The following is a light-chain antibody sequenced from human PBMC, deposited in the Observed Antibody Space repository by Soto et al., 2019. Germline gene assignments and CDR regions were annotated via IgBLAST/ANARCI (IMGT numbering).Light chain of an antibody. CDR1: QSIGTY. Sequence: LLTQSPAPLSLSPGQRVTLSCRASQSIGTYLAWYQQRPGQAPRLLIYGASNRATGIPDRFSGSGSGTDFTLTISRLEPEDFAVYYCQQYGSSGTFGQGTKVDI. CDR2: GAS. CDR3: QQYGSSGT. J-gene: IGKJ1*01. V-gene: IGKV3-20*01.